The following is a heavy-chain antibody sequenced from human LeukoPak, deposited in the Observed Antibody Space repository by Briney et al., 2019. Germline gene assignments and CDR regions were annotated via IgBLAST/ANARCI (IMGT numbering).Heavy chain of an antibody. Sequence: GGSLRLSCAASGFTFSSYAMSWVRQAPGKGLEWVSAISGSGGSTYYADSVKGRFTISRDNSKNTLYLQMNSLRAEDTAVYYCARDQPSFAYYYDSSGYYHFDYWGQGTLVTVSS. CDR2: ISGSGGST. J-gene: IGHJ4*02. D-gene: IGHD3-22*01. CDR1: GFTFSSYA. V-gene: IGHV3-23*01. CDR3: ARDQPSFAYYYDSSGYYHFDY.